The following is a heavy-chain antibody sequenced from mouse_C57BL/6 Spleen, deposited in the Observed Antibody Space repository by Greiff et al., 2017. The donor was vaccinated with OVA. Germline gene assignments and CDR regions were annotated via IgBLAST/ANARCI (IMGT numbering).Heavy chain of an antibody. V-gene: IGHV1-54*01. CDR1: GYAFTNYL. D-gene: IGHD4-1*02. CDR2: INPGSGGT. J-gene: IGHJ2*01. CDR3: ARASTGTYYFDY. Sequence: QLQQSGAELVRPGTSVKVSCKASGYAFTNYLIEWVKQRPGQGLEWIGVINPGSGGTNYNEKFKGKATLTADKSSSTAYMQLSSLTSEDSAVYFCARASTGTYYFDYWGQGTTLTVSS.